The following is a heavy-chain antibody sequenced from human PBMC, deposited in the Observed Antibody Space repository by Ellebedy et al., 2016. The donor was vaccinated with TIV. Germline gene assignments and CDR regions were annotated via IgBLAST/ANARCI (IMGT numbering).Heavy chain of an antibody. V-gene: IGHV4-39*01. CDR3: ARRSSYWSALDF. J-gene: IGHJ4*02. Sequence: MPSETLSLTCTASGGSISITSYYWGWIRQPPGKGLEWIGSIYYDGSTYYNPSLKSRVTISKDTSKNQFPLKLTSVTAADTAVYYCARRSSYWSALDFWGQGTLATVSS. CDR1: GGSISITSYY. D-gene: IGHD6-19*01. CDR2: IYYDGST.